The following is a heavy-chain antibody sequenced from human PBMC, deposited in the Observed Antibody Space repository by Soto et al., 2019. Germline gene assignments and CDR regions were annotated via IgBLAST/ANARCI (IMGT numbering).Heavy chain of an antibody. CDR2: ISGSGGST. V-gene: IGHV3-23*01. CDR1: GFTFSSYA. D-gene: IGHD6-13*01. CDR3: ARRSSSWYFDY. J-gene: IGHJ4*02. Sequence: EVQQLESGGGLVQPGGSLRLSCAASGFTFSSYAMNWVRQAPGKGLEWVSVISGSGGSTYYADSVKGRFTISRDNSKNTLYLQMNSLRAEDTAVYYCARRSSSWYFDYWGQGTLVTVSS.